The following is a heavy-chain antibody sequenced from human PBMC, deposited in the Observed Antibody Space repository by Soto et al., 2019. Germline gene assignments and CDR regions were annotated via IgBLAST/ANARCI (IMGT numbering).Heavy chain of an antibody. CDR1: GGTFSSDA. Sequence: SSVKVSCKDSGGTFSSDAISWVRPAPGQGLEWMGWIIPIFGTANYAQKFQGRVTITADESTSTAYMELSSLRSEDTAVYYCARGGLRFVESPAWYYYYGMDVWGQGTTDTVSS. D-gene: IGHD3-3*01. CDR2: IIPIFGTA. J-gene: IGHJ6*02. V-gene: IGHV1-69*13. CDR3: ARGGLRFVESPAWYYYYGMDV.